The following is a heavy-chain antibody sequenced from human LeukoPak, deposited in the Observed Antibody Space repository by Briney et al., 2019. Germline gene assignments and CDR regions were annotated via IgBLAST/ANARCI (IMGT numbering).Heavy chain of an antibody. D-gene: IGHD2-21*02. CDR2: INHSGST. CDR3: ASGGFYCGGDCYVDY. J-gene: IGHJ4*02. V-gene: IGHV4-34*01. CDR1: GGPFSPYY. Sequence: SETLTLTCAVYGGPFSPYYWSWIRQPPGKGLEWIGEINHSGSTNYNPSLKSRVTKLVDTSKTQFSLRLSSVTAADTVVYYGASGGFYCGGDCYVDYWGQGTLVTVSS.